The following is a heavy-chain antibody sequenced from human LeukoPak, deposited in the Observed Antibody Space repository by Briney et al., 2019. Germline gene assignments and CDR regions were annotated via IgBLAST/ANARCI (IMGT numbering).Heavy chain of an antibody. Sequence: RSQTLSLTCAISGDSVSSNSVTWNWIRQSPSRGLEWLGRTYYRSKWYDDYAVSVKSRITINPDTSKNQFSLQLNSVSPEDTAVYYCVRGSKGSSPYWYFDLWGRGTLVTASS. J-gene: IGHJ2*01. V-gene: IGHV6-1*01. CDR2: TYYRSKWYD. CDR3: VRGSKGSSPYWYFDL. D-gene: IGHD6-13*01. CDR1: GDSVSSNSVT.